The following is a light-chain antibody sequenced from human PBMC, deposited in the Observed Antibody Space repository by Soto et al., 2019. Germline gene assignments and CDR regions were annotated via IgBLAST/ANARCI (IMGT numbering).Light chain of an antibody. CDR1: QDIRNE. J-gene: IGKJ1*01. Sequence: AIQMTQSPSSLSASVGDRVTITCRASQDIRNELGWYQQRPGKAPKALIYGASTLQSGVPSRFSGSGFGTDFTLTISSLQPEDFALYYCLQDRNYPRTFGQGTKVE. V-gene: IGKV1-6*01. CDR2: GAS. CDR3: LQDRNYPRT.